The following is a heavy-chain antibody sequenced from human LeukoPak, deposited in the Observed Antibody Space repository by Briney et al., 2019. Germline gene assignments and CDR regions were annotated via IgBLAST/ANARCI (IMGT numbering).Heavy chain of an antibody. D-gene: IGHD3-22*01. CDR1: GGTFSSYA. Sequence: SVKVSCKASGGTFSSYAISWVRRAPGQGLEWMGGIIPIFGTANYAQKFQGRVTITTDESTSTAYMELSSLRSEDTAVYYCARERWDSSGFAFDYWGQGTLVTVSS. J-gene: IGHJ4*02. CDR3: ARERWDSSGFAFDY. CDR2: IIPIFGTA. V-gene: IGHV1-69*05.